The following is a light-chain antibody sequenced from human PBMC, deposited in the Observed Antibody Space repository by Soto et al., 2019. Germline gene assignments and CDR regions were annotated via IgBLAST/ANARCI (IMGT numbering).Light chain of an antibody. J-gene: IGLJ1*01. V-gene: IGLV2-14*01. Sequence: QSVLTQPASVSGSPGQSITISCTGASSDVGGYNYVSWYQQHPGKAPKLMIYEVSNRPSGVSNRFSGSKSGNTASLTISGLQAEHEAHYYCSSYTSSSTYVFGAGIKVSV. CDR3: SSYTSSSTYV. CDR2: EVS. CDR1: SSDVGGYNY.